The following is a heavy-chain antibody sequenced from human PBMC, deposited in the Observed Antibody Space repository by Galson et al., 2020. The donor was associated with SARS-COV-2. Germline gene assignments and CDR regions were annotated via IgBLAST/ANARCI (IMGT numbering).Heavy chain of an antibody. CDR2: IIPMLCIT. J-gene: IGHJ4*02. CDR1: GGTFRRYS. D-gene: IGHD3-10*01. V-gene: IGHV1-69*05. Sequence: SSVTVSCKASGGTFRRYSRSWVRQAPGQGLEWMGRIIPMLCITYYAQHLQDRVTITTDESSSTTYMDLSSLRSEDTAIYYGARIASMTGSDYWGQGTLVTVSS. CDR3: ARIASMTGSDY.